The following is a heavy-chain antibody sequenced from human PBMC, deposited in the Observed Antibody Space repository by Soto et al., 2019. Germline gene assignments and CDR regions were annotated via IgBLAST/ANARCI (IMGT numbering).Heavy chain of an antibody. CDR3: ARDPSGYDRFFDY. D-gene: IGHD5-12*01. CDR1: GYTFTGYY. J-gene: IGHJ4*02. CDR2: INPNSCGT. Sequence: QVQLVQSGAEVKKPGASVKVSCKASGYTFTGYYMHWVRQAPGQGLEWMGWINPNSCGTNYAQKFQGRVTMTRDTSISTAYMELSRLRSDDTAVYYCARDPSGYDRFFDYWGQGTLVTVSS. V-gene: IGHV1-2*02.